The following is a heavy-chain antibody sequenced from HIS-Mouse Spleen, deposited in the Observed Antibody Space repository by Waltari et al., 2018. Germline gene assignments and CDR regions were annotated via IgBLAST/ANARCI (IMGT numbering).Heavy chain of an antibody. J-gene: IGHJ3*02. Sequence: QVQLVESGGGVVQPGRSLRLSCAASGFTFSSYAMHWVRQAPGKGVGWWAVISYDGRNKYYADSVKGRFTISRDNSKNTLYLQMNSLRAEDTAVYYCARDWYYYDSSGYAFDIWGQGTMVTVSS. D-gene: IGHD3-22*01. CDR1: GFTFSSYA. CDR2: ISYDGRNK. CDR3: ARDWYYYDSSGYAFDI. V-gene: IGHV3-30*04.